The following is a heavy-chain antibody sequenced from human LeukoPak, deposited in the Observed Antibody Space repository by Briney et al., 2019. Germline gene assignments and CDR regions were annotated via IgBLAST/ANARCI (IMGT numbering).Heavy chain of an antibody. D-gene: IGHD2-2*01. J-gene: IGHJ6*04. CDR1: GYTCTSYD. CDR2: MNPNSGNT. Sequence: ASVKVSCKASGYTCTSYDINWVRQATGQGLEWMGWMNPNSGNTGYAQKFQGRVTMTRNTSISTAYMELSSLRSEDTAVYYCTKGARAHYADVWGKGTTVTVSS. V-gene: IGHV1-8*01. CDR3: TKGARAHYADV.